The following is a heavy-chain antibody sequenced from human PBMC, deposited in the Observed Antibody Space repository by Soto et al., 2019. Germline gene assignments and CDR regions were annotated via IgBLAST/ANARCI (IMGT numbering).Heavy chain of an antibody. V-gene: IGHV3-33*01. J-gene: IGHJ6*02. CDR2: IWYDGSNK. CDR1: GFTFSSYG. CDR3: ARVGSSSWANDYYYYYGMDV. Sequence: LRLSCAASGFTFSSYGMHWVRQAPGKGLEWVAVIWYDGSNKYYADSVKGRFTISRDNSKNTLYLQMNSLRAEDTAVYYCARVGSSSWANDYYYYYGMDVWGQGTTVTVSS. D-gene: IGHD6-13*01.